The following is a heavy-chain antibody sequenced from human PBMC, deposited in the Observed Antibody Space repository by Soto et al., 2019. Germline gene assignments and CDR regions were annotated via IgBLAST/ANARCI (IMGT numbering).Heavy chain of an antibody. Sequence: QVELVESGGGVVQPGRSLRLSCAASGFTFSSYGMHWVRQAPGKGLEWVAVISHDGSSKSYADSVKGRFTISRDNSKNTLDLRMDRLRTEDTAVYYCAKETAVTSCFDYWGQGTLVTVSS. V-gene: IGHV3-30*18. CDR1: GFTFSSYG. CDR2: ISHDGSSK. CDR3: AKETAVTSCFDY. J-gene: IGHJ4*02. D-gene: IGHD4-17*01.